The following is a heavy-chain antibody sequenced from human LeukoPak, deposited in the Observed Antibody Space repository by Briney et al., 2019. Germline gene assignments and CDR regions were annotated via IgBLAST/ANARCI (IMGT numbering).Heavy chain of an antibody. J-gene: IGHJ4*02. CDR3: AREGIAAARAFDY. D-gene: IGHD6-13*01. CDR1: GFTVSSSY. CDR2: IYSGGST. Sequence: GGSLRLSCAASGFTVSSSYMSWVRQAPGKGLEWVSVIYSGGSTYYADSVKGRFTISRDNSKNTLYLQMNSLRAEDTAVYYCAREGIAAARAFDYWGQGTLVTVSS. V-gene: IGHV3-53*01.